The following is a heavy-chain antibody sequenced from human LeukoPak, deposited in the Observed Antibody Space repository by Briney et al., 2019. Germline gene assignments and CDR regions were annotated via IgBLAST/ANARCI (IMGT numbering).Heavy chain of an antibody. CDR1: GGSFSGYY. CDR3: ARRVSFDY. J-gene: IGHJ4*02. CDR2: INHSGST. D-gene: IGHD2-21*01. V-gene: IGHV4-34*01. Sequence: PSETLSLTCAVCGGSFSGYYWSLIRQPPGKGLEWIGEINHSGSTNYNPPLKSRVTISVDTSKNQFSLKLSSVTAADTAVYYCARRVSFDYWGQGTLVTVSS.